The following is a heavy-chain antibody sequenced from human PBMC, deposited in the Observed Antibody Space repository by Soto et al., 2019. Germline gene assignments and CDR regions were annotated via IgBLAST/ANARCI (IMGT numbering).Heavy chain of an antibody. CDR1: GGSISSYY. CDR2: IYYSGST. Sequence: SETLSRTCTVSGGSISSYYWSWIRQPPGKGLEWIGYIYYSGSTNYNPSLKSRVTISVDTSKNQFSLKLSSVTAADTAVYYCARGGISGIVVVVAYDAFDICGQDTMVTLSS. J-gene: IGHJ3*02. CDR3: ARGGISGIVVVVAYDAFDI. D-gene: IGHD2-15*01. V-gene: IGHV4-59*01.